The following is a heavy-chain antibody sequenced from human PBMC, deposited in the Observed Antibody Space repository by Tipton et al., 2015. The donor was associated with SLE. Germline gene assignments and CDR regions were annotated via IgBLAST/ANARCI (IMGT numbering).Heavy chain of an antibody. Sequence: TLSLTCTVSGGSISNYYWSWIRQPPGKGLEWIGYIYFSGSANYNPSPKSRVTISLDTAKNQFSLKLSSVTAADTAVYYCARDRRGWYFDLWGRGTLVTVSS. V-gene: IGHV4-59*12. CDR1: GGSISNYY. CDR2: IYFSGSA. D-gene: IGHD3-10*01. CDR3: ARDRRGWYFDL. J-gene: IGHJ2*01.